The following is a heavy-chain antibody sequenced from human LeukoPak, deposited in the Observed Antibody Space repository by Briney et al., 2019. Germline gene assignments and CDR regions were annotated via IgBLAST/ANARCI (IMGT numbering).Heavy chain of an antibody. CDR2: ISASGGST. J-gene: IGHJ4*02. D-gene: IGHD3-10*01. V-gene: IGHV3-23*01. Sequence: GGSLRLSCEVSGFTFSNYAMSWVRQAPGSGLEWVSAISASGGSTYYADSVKGRFTISRDNSKNTLFLQMNSLRAEDTAMYYCAKAYGSGYYYAYFDYWAQGALVTVSS. CDR3: AKAYGSGYYYAYFDY. CDR1: GFTFSNYA.